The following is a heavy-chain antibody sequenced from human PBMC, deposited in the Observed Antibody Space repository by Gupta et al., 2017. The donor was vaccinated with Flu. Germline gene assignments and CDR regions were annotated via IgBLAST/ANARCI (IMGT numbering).Heavy chain of an antibody. Sequence: QVQLQESGPGLVKPSETLSLTCSVSGGSFSGYFWSWIRQSPGQGLEWIGYTYYSETTKYSPSFKSRVTISVDMSMNQLSLNLISVTAADTGTYYCARDATGPFDLWGRGTLVTVSS. CDR1: GGSFSGYF. V-gene: IGHV4-59*01. CDR3: ARDATGPFDL. D-gene: IGHD1-1*01. J-gene: IGHJ5*02. CDR2: TYYSETT.